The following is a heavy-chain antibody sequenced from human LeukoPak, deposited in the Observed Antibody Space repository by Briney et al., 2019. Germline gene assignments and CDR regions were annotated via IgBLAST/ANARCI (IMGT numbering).Heavy chain of an antibody. V-gene: IGHV4-34*01. Sequence: SETLSLTCAVYGGSFSGYYWSWIRQPPGKGLEWTGEINHSGSTNYNPSLKSRVTISVDTSKNQFSLKLSSVTAADTAVYYCAISMTTVTGLDAFDIWGQGTMVTVSS. CDR3: AISMTTVTGLDAFDI. J-gene: IGHJ3*02. CDR2: INHSGST. CDR1: GGSFSGYY. D-gene: IGHD4-17*01.